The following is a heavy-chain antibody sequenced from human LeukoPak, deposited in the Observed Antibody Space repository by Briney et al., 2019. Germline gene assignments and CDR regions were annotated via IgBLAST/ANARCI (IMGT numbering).Heavy chain of an antibody. V-gene: IGHV1-18*01. D-gene: IGHD1-7*01. CDR1: GGTFSSYA. CDR2: ISAYNGNT. J-gene: IGHJ4*02. CDR3: ARDLTGTTSY. Sequence: ASVKVSCKASGGTFSSYAISWVRQAPGQGLEWMGWISAYNGNTNYAQKLQGRVTMTTDTSTSTAYMELRSLRSDDTAVYYCARDLTGTTSYWGQGTLVTVSS.